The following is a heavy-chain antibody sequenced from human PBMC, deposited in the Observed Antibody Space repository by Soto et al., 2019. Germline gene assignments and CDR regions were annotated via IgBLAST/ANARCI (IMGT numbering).Heavy chain of an antibody. J-gene: IGHJ6*02. CDR1: GDTFTAYH. D-gene: IGHD3-10*02. Sequence: QVRLVQSGAEVKEPGDSVRVSCEASGDTFTAYHIHWVRQAPGQGLELMGWINPKFGDTGYAQDFQGRVSMTSDMSISTVYMELSRLTSDDTAIYYCARNMDYYYGRGSGNGHGVWGQGTTVTVFS. V-gene: IGHV1-2*02. CDR3: ARNMDYYYGRGSGNGHGV. CDR2: INPKFGDT.